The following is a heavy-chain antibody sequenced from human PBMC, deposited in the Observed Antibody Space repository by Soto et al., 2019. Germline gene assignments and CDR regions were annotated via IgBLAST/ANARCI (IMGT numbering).Heavy chain of an antibody. CDR1: GFTFSSYG. CDR2: IWYDGSNK. V-gene: IGHV3-33*01. D-gene: IGHD6-13*01. Sequence: QVQLVESGGGVVQPGRSLRLSCAASGFTFSSYGMHWVRQAPGKGREWVAVIWYDGSNKYYADSVKGRFTISRDNSKNTLYLQMNSLRAEDTAVYYCARDGGSSWYAYFDYWGQGTLVTVSS. CDR3: ARDGGSSWYAYFDY. J-gene: IGHJ4*02.